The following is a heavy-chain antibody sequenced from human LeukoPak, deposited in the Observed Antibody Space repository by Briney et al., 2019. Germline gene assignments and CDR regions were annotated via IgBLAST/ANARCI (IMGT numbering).Heavy chain of an antibody. CDR3: AREQWLGPRSGGMDV. CDR1: GDSISYYS. J-gene: IGHJ6*02. Sequence: PSETLSLTCTVSGDSISYYSWSWIRQPPGKGLEWIGYVHYTRSTNYNPSLRSRVTILVNMNTNQFSLTLRSVTAADTAVYYCAREQWLGPRSGGMDVWGQETTVTVSS. D-gene: IGHD6-19*01. CDR2: VHYTRST. V-gene: IGHV4-59*01.